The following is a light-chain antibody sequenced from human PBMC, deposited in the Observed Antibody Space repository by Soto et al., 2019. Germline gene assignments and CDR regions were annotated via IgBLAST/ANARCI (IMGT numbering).Light chain of an antibody. CDR3: QQYDTFSRFT. Sequence: DIQMTQSPSTLSASVGDRVTITCRASQNINDWLAWYQQKPGKAPNLLIYYASTLESGVPSTFSGSGSRTEFALTISSLQPADFATYYCQQYDTFSRFTFGPGTKVDLK. V-gene: IGKV1-5*01. CDR2: YAS. CDR1: QNINDW. J-gene: IGKJ3*01.